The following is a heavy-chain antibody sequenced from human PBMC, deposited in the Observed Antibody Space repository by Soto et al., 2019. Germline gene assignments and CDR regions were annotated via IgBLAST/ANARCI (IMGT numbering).Heavy chain of an antibody. D-gene: IGHD5-18*01. J-gene: IGHJ6*02. CDR1: GGSFSGYY. CDR3: ARDRRSYGFRGYGMDV. V-gene: IGHV4-34*01. CDR2: INHSGGT. Sequence: QVQLQQWGAGLLKPSETLSLTCAVYGGSFSGYYWSWIRQPPGKGLEWIGEINHSGGTNYNPSLKSRVTISVDTSKNQFSLKLSSVTAADTAVYYCARDRRSYGFRGYGMDVWGQGTTVTVSS.